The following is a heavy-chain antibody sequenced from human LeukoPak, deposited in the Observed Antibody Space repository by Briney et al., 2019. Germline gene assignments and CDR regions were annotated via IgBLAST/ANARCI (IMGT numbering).Heavy chain of an antibody. CDR3: ARSTVTTHGYFDY. CDR1: GFTFSSYG. Sequence: HTGGSLRLSCAASGFTFSSYGMHWVRQASGKGLEWVAVIWFDGSNTYYADSVKGRFTISRDTSKNTLYLQMNSLRAEDTAIYYCARSTVTTHGYFDYWGQGTLVTVSS. CDR2: IWFDGSNT. V-gene: IGHV3-33*08. D-gene: IGHD4-17*01. J-gene: IGHJ4*02.